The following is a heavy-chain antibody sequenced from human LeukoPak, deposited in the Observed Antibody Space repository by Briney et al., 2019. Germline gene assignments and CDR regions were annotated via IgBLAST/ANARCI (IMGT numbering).Heavy chain of an antibody. Sequence: GGSLRLSCAASGFTFSSYWMSWVRQAPGKGLEWVANIKQDESEKYYVDSLKGRFTISRDNVHNSLYLQMNSLRVEDTAVYYCARVIGGSWEGPFDYWGQGTLVTVSS. CDR2: IKQDESEK. CDR1: GFTFSSYW. D-gene: IGHD2-15*01. CDR3: ARVIGGSWEGPFDY. V-gene: IGHV3-7*01. J-gene: IGHJ4*02.